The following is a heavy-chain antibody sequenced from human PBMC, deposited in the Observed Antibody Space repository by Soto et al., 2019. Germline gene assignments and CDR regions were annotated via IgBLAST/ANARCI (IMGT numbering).Heavy chain of an antibody. CDR1: GYLFTAYS. CDR2: VNPSGGST. V-gene: IGHV1-46*01. Sequence: SVKVSCKASGYLFTAYSMHWVRLAPGQGLEWMGVVNPSGGSTKYAQNFQGRVTMTRDTSTTTIYMELSSLRSDDTAIYYCAREENCSGGTRYSEYFHRWGQGTLVTVSS. J-gene: IGHJ1*01. CDR3: AREENCSGGTRYSEYFHR. D-gene: IGHD2-15*01.